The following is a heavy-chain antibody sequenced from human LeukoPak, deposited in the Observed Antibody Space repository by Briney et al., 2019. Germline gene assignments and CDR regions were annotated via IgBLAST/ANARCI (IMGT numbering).Heavy chain of an antibody. Sequence: SETLSLTCTVSGGSISSYYWSWIRQPPGKGLEWIGYIYYSGSTNYNPPLKSRVTISVDTSKNQFSLKLSSVTAADTAVYYCARQKGDGYKINWFDPWGQGTLVTVSS. J-gene: IGHJ5*02. CDR3: ARQKGDGYKINWFDP. D-gene: IGHD5-24*01. CDR1: GGSISSYY. CDR2: IYYSGST. V-gene: IGHV4-59*08.